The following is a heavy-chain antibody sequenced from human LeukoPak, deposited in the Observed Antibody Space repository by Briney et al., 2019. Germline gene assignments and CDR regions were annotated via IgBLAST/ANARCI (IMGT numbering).Heavy chain of an antibody. Sequence: GGSLRLSCVASGFTLTNYSMNWVSQAPGRGPEWLSFIRSSGTMFYADSVKGRFTVSRDNAKNSLYLQMNSLRVEDTAVYYCARDAYGDSAFDYWGQGTLVTVSS. J-gene: IGHJ4*02. V-gene: IGHV3-48*01. CDR1: GFTLTNYS. CDR3: ARDAYGDSAFDY. CDR2: IRSSGTM. D-gene: IGHD2-21*02.